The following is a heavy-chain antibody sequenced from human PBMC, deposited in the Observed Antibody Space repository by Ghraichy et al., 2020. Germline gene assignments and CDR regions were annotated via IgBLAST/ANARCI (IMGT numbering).Heavy chain of an antibody. J-gene: IGHJ5*02. CDR1: GYTFTSYD. CDR2: MNPNSGNT. D-gene: IGHD4-17*01. V-gene: IGHV1-8*03. Sequence: ASVKVSCKASGYTFTSYDINWVRQATGQGLEWMGWMNPNSGNTGYAQKFQGRVTITRNTSISTAYMELSSLRSEDTAVYYCARTPYGYNWFDPWGQGTLVTVSS. CDR3: ARTPYGYNWFDP.